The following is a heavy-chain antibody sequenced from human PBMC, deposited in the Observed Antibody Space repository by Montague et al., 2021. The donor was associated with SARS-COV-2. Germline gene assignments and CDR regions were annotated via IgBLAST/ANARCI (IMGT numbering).Heavy chain of an antibody. D-gene: IGHD2-2*02. V-gene: IGHV4-34*01. J-gene: IGHJ6*03. CDR2: ISQSGNT. Sequence: SETLSLTCAVSGGSFSRYYWSWIRQPPGKGLEWIGEISQSGNTKYNPSLQSRVSISLDTSRNQFSLKVSSVTAADTAIYYYARLGDGIVPSPILGLGPYYAFYYMDVWGKGTTVTVSS. CDR3: ARLGDGIVPSPILGLGPYYAFYYMDV. CDR1: GGSFSRYY.